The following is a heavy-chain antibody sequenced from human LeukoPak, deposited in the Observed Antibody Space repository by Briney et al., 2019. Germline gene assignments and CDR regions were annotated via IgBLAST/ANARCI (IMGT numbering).Heavy chain of an antibody. CDR3: ARDRGVVVPAAMSWVY. CDR2: ISAYNGNT. D-gene: IGHD2-2*01. V-gene: IGHV1-18*04. Sequence: ASVKVSFKASGYTFTIYGISWVRQAPGQGLEWMGWISAYNGNTNYAQKLQGRVTMTTDTSTSTAYMELRSLRSDDTAVYYCARDRGVVVPAAMSWVYWGQGTLVTVSS. J-gene: IGHJ4*02. CDR1: GYTFTIYG.